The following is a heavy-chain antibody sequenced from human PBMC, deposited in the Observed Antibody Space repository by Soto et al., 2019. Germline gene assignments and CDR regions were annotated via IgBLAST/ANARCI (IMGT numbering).Heavy chain of an antibody. CDR3: AKSWSGWYHFDY. CDR2: ISGSGGTT. Sequence: GGSLRLSCAASRFTFSDYYMSWIRQAPGKGLEWVSSISGSGGTTYYADSVKGRFTISRDNSKNTLYLQMNSLRAEDTAVYYCAKSWSGWYHFDYWGQGTLVTVSS. CDR1: RFTFSDYY. D-gene: IGHD6-19*01. V-gene: IGHV3-23*01. J-gene: IGHJ4*02.